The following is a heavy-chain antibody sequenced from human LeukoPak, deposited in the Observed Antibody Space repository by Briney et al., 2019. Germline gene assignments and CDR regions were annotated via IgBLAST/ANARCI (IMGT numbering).Heavy chain of an antibody. CDR1: GFSFSYFG. CDR3: ARDGDYYGSGSIPDY. V-gene: IGHV3-30*19. CDR2: ISYDGSNK. D-gene: IGHD3-10*01. Sequence: PGGSLRLSCTASGFSFSYFGMHWVRQAPGKGLEWVAVISYDGSNKYYADSVKGRFTISRDNSKNTLYVQMNSLRAEDTAVYYCARDGDYYGSGSIPDYWGQGTLVTVSS. J-gene: IGHJ4*02.